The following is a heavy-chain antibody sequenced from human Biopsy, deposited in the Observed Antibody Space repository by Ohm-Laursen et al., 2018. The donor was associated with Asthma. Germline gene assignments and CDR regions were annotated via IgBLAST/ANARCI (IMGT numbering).Heavy chain of an antibody. CDR1: GFTFSSYG. J-gene: IGHJ4*02. CDR2: IWYDGSNK. CDR3: ARDPAGYYYFDY. D-gene: IGHD3-22*01. Sequence: SLRLSCSAPGFTFSSYGMHWVRQAPGRGLEWVAVIWYDGSNKYYADSVKGRFTISRDNSKNTLYLQMNSLRAEDTAVYYCARDPAGYYYFDYWGQGTLVTVSS. V-gene: IGHV3-33*01.